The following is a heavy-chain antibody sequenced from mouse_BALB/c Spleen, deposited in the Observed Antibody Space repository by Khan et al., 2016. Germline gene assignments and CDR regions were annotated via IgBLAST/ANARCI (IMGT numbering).Heavy chain of an antibody. CDR2: IWSGGST. J-gene: IGHJ1*01. D-gene: IGHD1-1*01. Sequence: QVQLKQSGPGLVQPSQSLSITCTVSGFSLTSYGVHWVRQSPGKGLEWLGVIWSGGSTDYNAAFISRLSISKDKSKSQGFFKLNSLQADATAIYYCASLTTVPYWYFDVWGAGTTVTVSS. V-gene: IGHV2-4-1*01. CDR1: GFSLTSYG. CDR3: ASLTTVPYWYFDV.